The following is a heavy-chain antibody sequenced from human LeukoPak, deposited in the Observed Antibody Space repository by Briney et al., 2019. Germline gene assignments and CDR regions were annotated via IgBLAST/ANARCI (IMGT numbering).Heavy chain of an antibody. V-gene: IGHV1-46*01. CDR3: ARDYYLEGSSLTTYGMDV. Sequence: EASVKVSCKASGYTFTSNYIHWVRQAPGQGLEWMGMIYPRDGSTSYAQKFQGRVTVTRDTSTSTVHMELSGLRSDDTAVYYCARDYYLEGSSLTTYGMDVWGQGTTVTVSS. D-gene: IGHD6-13*01. CDR2: IYPRDGST. CDR1: GYTFTSNY. J-gene: IGHJ6*02.